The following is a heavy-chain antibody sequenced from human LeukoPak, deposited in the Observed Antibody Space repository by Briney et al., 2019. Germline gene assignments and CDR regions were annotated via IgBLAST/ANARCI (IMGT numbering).Heavy chain of an antibody. D-gene: IGHD6-19*01. CDR1: GGSISSSSYY. V-gene: IGHV4-39*01. CDR2: TYYSGST. J-gene: IGHJ4*02. Sequence: SETLSLTCTVYGGSISSSSYYWGWIRQPPGKGLEWIGSTYYSGSTYYNPSLKSRVTISVDTSKNQFSLKLSSVTAADTAVYYCAIHPDIAVAGSFFDYWGQGTLVTVSS. CDR3: AIHPDIAVAGSFFDY.